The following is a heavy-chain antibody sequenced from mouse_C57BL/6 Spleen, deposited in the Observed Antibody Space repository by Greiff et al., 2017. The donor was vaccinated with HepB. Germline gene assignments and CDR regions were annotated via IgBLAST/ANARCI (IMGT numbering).Heavy chain of an antibody. Sequence: EVKVVESGGGLVKPGGSLKLSCAASGFTFSSYAMSWVRQTPEKRLEWVATISDGGSYTYYPDNVKGRFTISRDNAKNNLYLQMSHLKSEDTAMYYCARDPRYYYGSSYDAMDYWGQGTSVTVSS. CDR2: ISDGGSYT. J-gene: IGHJ4*01. CDR1: GFTFSSYA. V-gene: IGHV5-4*01. CDR3: ARDPRYYYGSSYDAMDY. D-gene: IGHD1-1*01.